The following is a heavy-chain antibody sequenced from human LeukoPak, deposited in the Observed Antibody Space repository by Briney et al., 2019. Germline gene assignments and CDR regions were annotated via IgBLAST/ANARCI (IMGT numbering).Heavy chain of an antibody. Sequence: SETLSLTCSVSGGSISSYSWSWIRQPAGKGLDWIGRIFSSGSSKYNPSLKSRVIMSVDTSKNQFSLKLTSVTAADTAVYYCAREVAGSGSPYFDYWGQGTLVTVSS. CDR3: AREVAGSGSPYFDY. CDR1: GGSISSYS. J-gene: IGHJ4*02. D-gene: IGHD3-10*01. CDR2: IFSSGSS. V-gene: IGHV4-4*07.